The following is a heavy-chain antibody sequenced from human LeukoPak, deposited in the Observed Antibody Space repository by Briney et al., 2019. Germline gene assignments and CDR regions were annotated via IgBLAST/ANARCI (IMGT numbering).Heavy chain of an antibody. J-gene: IGHJ6*03. CDR1: GGSISNYY. CDR2: ISYIGST. V-gene: IGHV4-59*01. Sequence: SETLSLTCTVSGGSISNYYWSWIRQPPGKGLEWIGYISYIGSTNYNPSLKSRVTISEDTSKNQFSLKLGSVTAADTAVYYCAGSYYYYMDVWGKGTTVTVSS. CDR3: AGSYYYYMDV.